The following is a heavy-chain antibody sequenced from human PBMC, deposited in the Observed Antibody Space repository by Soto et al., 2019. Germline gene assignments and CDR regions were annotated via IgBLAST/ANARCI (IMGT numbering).Heavy chain of an antibody. Sequence: GASVKVSCKASGGTFSSYAISWVRQAPGQGLEWMGGIIPIFGTANYAQKFQGRVTITADESTSTAYMELSSLRSEDTAVYYCASLLVGATYFDYWGQGTLVTVSS. CDR2: IIPIFGTA. D-gene: IGHD1-26*01. CDR1: GGTFSSYA. V-gene: IGHV1-69*13. CDR3: ASLLVGATYFDY. J-gene: IGHJ4*02.